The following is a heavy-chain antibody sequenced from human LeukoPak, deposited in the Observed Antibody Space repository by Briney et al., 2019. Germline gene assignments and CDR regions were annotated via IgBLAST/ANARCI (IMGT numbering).Heavy chain of an antibody. J-gene: IGHJ4*02. CDR1: GFSLTTRGVG. CDR3: AKGPQGRTSFDS. Sequence: PSQTLSLTCTFSGFSLTTRGVGVGWIRQPPGKALEWLALIYWDDDKRYSPSLMSRLTITKDTSKNQVVLTVADMDPMDTATYHCAKGPQGRTSFDSWGQGTLVTVSS. D-gene: IGHD1-1*01. V-gene: IGHV2-5*02. CDR2: IYWDDDK.